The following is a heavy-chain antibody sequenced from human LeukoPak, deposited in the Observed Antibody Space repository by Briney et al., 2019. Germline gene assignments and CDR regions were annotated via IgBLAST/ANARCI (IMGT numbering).Heavy chain of an antibody. CDR3: ARDGRYCSSTSCYFDY. V-gene: IGHV3-21*01. CDR1: GFTFSSYS. D-gene: IGHD2-2*01. CDR2: ISSSSSYI. J-gene: IGHJ4*02. Sequence: GGSLRLSCAASGFTFSSYSMNWVRQAPGKGLEWVSSISSSSSYIYYADSVKGRFTISRDNAKNSLYLQMNSLRAEDTAVYYCARDGRYCSSTSCYFDYWGQGTLVTVSS.